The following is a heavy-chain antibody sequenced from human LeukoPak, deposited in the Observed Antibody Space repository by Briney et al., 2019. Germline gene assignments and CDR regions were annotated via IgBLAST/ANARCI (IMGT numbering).Heavy chain of an antibody. Sequence: GGSLRLSCAASGFTFDDYAMHWVCHAPGKGLEWVSLISGDGGSTYYADSVKGRFTISRDNSKNSLYLQMNSLRTEDTALYYCAKDMIVVAGDWFDPWGQGTLVTVSS. CDR1: GFTFDDYA. V-gene: IGHV3-43*02. J-gene: IGHJ5*02. CDR2: ISGDGGST. CDR3: AKDMIVVAGDWFDP. D-gene: IGHD3-22*01.